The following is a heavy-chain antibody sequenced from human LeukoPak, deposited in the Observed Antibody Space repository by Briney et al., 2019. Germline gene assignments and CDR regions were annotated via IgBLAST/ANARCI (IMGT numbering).Heavy chain of an antibody. CDR1: GFTFSSYG. CDR3: ASDSSGWSAFDY. D-gene: IGHD6-19*01. CDR2: IRDDGSNK. Sequence: GGSLRLSCAASGFTFSSYGMHWVRQAPGKGLEWVAVIRDDGSNKYYADSVKGRFTIYRDNSKNTLYLQMNSLRAEDAAVYYCASDSSGWSAFDYWGQGTLVTVSS. V-gene: IGHV3-30*02. J-gene: IGHJ4*02.